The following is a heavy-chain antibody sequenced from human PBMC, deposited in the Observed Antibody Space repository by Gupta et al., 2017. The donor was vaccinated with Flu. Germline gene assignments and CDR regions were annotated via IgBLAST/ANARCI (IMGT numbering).Heavy chain of an antibody. J-gene: IGHJ5*02. CDR2: IKQDGSDQ. Sequence: RHIPGKGLEWVATIKQDGSDQDYVDSVKGRFTISRDSAKNSLFLQMNGLRVEDTAIYYCARGSHDSKYRCFETWGQGTRVTVSS. CDR3: ARGSHDSKYRCFET. V-gene: IGHV3-7*01. D-gene: IGHD4-4*01.